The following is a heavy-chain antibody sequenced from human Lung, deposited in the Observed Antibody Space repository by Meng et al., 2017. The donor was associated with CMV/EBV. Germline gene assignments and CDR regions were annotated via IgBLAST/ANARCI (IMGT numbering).Heavy chain of an antibody. CDR3: ARQVVPAAKANYYYYYGMDV. D-gene: IGHD2-2*01. Sequence: EXXKISXKGSGYSFTSYWIGWVRQMPGKGLEWMGIIYPGDSDTRYSPSFQGQVTISADKSISTAYLQWSSLKASDTAMYYCARQVVPAAKANYYYYYGMDVWXQGTXVTVSS. J-gene: IGHJ6*02. CDR2: IYPGDSDT. CDR1: GYSFTSYW. V-gene: IGHV5-51*01.